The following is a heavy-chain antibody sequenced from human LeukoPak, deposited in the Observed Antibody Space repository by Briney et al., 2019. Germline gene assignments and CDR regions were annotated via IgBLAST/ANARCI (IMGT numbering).Heavy chain of an antibody. Sequence: RASETLSLTCSVSDGSVSSSPFYWGWIRQPPGKGLEWIGNVHFGGTSHYNPSLKNRVTLSVDTSNNQFSLRLRSVTAADTAVYYCARRYGSSYFDSWGQGALVTVSS. V-gene: IGHV4-39*01. J-gene: IGHJ4*02. CDR2: VHFGGTS. D-gene: IGHD3-22*01. CDR1: DGSVSSSPFY. CDR3: ARRYGSSYFDS.